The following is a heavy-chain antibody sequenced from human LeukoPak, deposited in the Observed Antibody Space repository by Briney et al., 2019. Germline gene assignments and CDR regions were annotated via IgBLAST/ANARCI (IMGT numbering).Heavy chain of an antibody. V-gene: IGHV4-34*01. Sequence: PSETLSLTCAVYGGSFSGYYWSWIHQPPGKGLEWIGEINHSGSTNYNPSLKSRVTISVDTSKNQFSLKLSSVTAADTAVYYCARTAQTYYYDSSGPPYNWFDPWGQGTLVTVSS. CDR1: GGSFSGYY. J-gene: IGHJ5*02. CDR2: INHSGST. D-gene: IGHD3-22*01. CDR3: ARTAQTYYYDSSGPPYNWFDP.